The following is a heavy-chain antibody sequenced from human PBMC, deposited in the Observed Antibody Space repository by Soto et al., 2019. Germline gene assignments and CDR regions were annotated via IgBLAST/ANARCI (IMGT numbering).Heavy chain of an antibody. CDR3: AKSRVFIGAIVTLLDS. D-gene: IGHD3-16*02. V-gene: IGHV3-23*01. CDR1: GFTLSSYA. J-gene: IGHJ4*02. CDR2: ISNNGDTA. Sequence: GGSLRLSCATSGFTLSSYAMVWVRQAAEKGLEWVASISNNGDTAYYADSVKGRFTISRGNSENTLYLQMNGLRADDTALYFCAKSRVFIGAIVTLLDSWGQGTQVTASS.